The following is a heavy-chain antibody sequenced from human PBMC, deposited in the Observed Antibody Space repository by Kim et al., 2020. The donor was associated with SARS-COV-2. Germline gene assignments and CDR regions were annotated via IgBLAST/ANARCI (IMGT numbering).Heavy chain of an antibody. CDR2: ISYDGTNY. J-gene: IGHJ4*01. CDR1: GFAFSTYG. V-gene: IGHV3-30*03. Sequence: GGSLRLSCAASGFAFSTYGMHWVRQAPGQGLEWVAVISYDGTNYFYPASVTGRFTISRDNFKNTLYLQMSRLRAEDSATYYCARDFDFDYHRRGHYFYY. CDR3: ARDFDFDYHRRGHYFYY. D-gene: IGHD3-9*01.